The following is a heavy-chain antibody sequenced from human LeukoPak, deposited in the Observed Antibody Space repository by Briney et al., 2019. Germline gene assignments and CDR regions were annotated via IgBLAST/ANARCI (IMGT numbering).Heavy chain of an antibody. CDR2: IYTSGST. D-gene: IGHD6-19*01. CDR3: ARHTGYSGGWYPYYFDY. V-gene: IGHV4-61*02. CDR1: GGSISSGSYY. J-gene: IGHJ4*02. Sequence: PSQTLSLTCTVSGGSISSGSYYWSWIRQPAGKGLEWIGRIYTSGSTNYNPSLKSRVTISVDTSKNQFSLKLSSVTAADTAVYYCARHTGYSGGWYPYYFDYWGQGTLVTVSS.